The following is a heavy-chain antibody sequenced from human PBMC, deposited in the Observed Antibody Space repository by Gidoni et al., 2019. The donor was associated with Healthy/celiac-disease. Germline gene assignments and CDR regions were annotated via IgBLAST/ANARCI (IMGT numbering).Heavy chain of an antibody. D-gene: IGHD2-15*01. Sequence: EVQLVESGGGLVKPVGSLRLSCAASGFTFSSYSLHWVRQAPGKGLEWVSSIGSSSSDIYYADSVKGRFTISRDNAKNSLYLQMNSLRAEDTAVYYCARNTPYCSGGSCYFGYFQHWGQGTLVTVSS. CDR1: GFTFSSYS. V-gene: IGHV3-21*01. CDR2: IGSSSSDI. J-gene: IGHJ1*01. CDR3: ARNTPYCSGGSCYFGYFQH.